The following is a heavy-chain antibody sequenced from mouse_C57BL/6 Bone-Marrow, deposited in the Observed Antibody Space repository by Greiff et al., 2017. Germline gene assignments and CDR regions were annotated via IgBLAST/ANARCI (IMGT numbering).Heavy chain of an antibody. D-gene: IGHD2-2*01. CDR1: GYTFTSYW. CDR3: ARSGGLRRSRDY. V-gene: IGHV1-55*01. Sequence: QVQLQQPGAELVKPGASVKMSCKASGYTFTSYWITWVKQRPGQGLEWIGDIYPGSGSTNYNEKFKSKATLTVDTSSSTAYMQLSSLTSEDSAVYYCARSGGLRRSRDYWGQGTTLTVSS. CDR2: IYPGSGST. J-gene: IGHJ2*01.